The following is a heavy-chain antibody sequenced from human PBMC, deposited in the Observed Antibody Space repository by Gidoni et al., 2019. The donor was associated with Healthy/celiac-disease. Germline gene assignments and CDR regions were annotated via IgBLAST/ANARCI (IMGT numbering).Heavy chain of an antibody. CDR1: GFTFSSYG. Sequence: QVQLVESGGGVVQPGRSLRLSCAASGFTFSSYGMHWVRQAPGKGLEWVAVIWYDGSNKYYADSVKGRFTISRDNSKNTLYLQMNSLRAEDTAVYYCARDDSSGWTTHWYFDLWGRGTLVTVSS. V-gene: IGHV3-33*01. CDR2: IWYDGSNK. CDR3: ARDDSSGWTTHWYFDL. D-gene: IGHD6-19*01. J-gene: IGHJ2*01.